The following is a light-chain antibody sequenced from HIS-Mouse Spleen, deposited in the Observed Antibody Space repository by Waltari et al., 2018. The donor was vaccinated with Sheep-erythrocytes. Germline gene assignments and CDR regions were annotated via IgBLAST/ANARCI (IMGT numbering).Light chain of an antibody. CDR3: QSYDSSNHGV. J-gene: IGLJ3*02. CDR2: EDN. V-gene: IGLV6-57*04. CDR1: SGSISSNY. Sequence: NFMLTQPHSVSESPGKTVTISCTRSSGSISSNYVQWYRQRPGSAPTTVIYEDNQRPSGVPVRFSGSIDSSSNSASLTISGLKTEDEADYYCQSYDSSNHGVFGGGTKLTVL.